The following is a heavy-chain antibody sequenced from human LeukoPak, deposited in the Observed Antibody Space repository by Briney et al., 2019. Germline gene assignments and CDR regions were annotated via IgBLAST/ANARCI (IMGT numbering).Heavy chain of an antibody. V-gene: IGHV4-39*07. J-gene: IGHJ3*02. Sequence: PSETLSLTCTVSGGSISSSSYYWGWIRQPPGKGLEWIGSIYYSGSTYYNPSLKSRVTISVDTSKNQFSLKLSSVTAADTAVYYCARSGVPSHAFDIWGQGTMVTVSS. CDR2: IYYSGST. CDR3: ARSGVPSHAFDI. CDR1: GGSISSSSYY.